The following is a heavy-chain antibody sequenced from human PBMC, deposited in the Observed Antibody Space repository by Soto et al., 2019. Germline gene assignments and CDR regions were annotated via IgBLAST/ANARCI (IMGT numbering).Heavy chain of an antibody. CDR3: ARLYGYNRAHYYCGMDV. J-gene: IGHJ6*02. D-gene: IGHD5-12*01. CDR2: IYPGDSDT. CDR1: GYSFTSYW. Sequence: PGESLKISCKGSGYSFTSYWIGWVRQMPGKVLEWMGIIYPGDSDTRYSPSFQGQVTISADKSISTAYLQWSSLKASDTAMYYCARLYGYNRAHYYCGMDVWGQGXTVTVYS. V-gene: IGHV5-51*01.